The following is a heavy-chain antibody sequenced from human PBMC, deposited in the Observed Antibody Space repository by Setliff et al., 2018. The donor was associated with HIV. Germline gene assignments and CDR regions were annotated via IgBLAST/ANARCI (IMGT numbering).Heavy chain of an antibody. D-gene: IGHD3-22*01. V-gene: IGHV1-69*13. CDR2: IIPILGAT. CDR3: ARLLGSDSRPYIPGHWFDP. J-gene: IGHJ5*02. CDR1: GGTFSRYA. Sequence: ASVKVSCKASGGTFSRYAISWVRQAPGQGLEWMGGIIPILGATNYAPKFHGRATIIADDSTSTAYMELSSLRSEDTAVYYCARLLGSDSRPYIPGHWFDPWGQGTLVTVSS.